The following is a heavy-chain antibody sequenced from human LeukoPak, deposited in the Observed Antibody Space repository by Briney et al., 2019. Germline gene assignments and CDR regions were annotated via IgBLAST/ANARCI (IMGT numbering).Heavy chain of an antibody. Sequence: PSETLSLTCTVSGGSISSSSYYWGWIRQPPGKGLEWIGSIYYSGSTYYNPSLKSRVTISVDTSKNQFSLKLSSVTAADTAVYYCARHPGESSSGYYYLGASYTWFDPWGQGTLVTVSS. J-gene: IGHJ5*02. V-gene: IGHV4-39*01. CDR1: GGSISSSSYY. CDR2: IYYSGST. D-gene: IGHD3-22*01. CDR3: ARHPGESSSGYYYLGASYTWFDP.